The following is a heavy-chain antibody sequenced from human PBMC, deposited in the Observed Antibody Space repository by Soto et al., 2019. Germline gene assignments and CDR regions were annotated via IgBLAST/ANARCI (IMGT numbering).Heavy chain of an antibody. CDR1: GGSISSGGYY. D-gene: IGHD3-3*01. J-gene: IGHJ6*02. CDR3: SRANYDFWSGLVHGMDV. V-gene: IGHV4-31*03. Sequence: SETLPLTCTVSGGSISSGGYYWSWIREHPGKGLEWIGYIYYSGSTYYNPSLKSRVTISVDTSKNQFSLKLSSVTAADTAVYYCSRANYDFWSGLVHGMDVWGQGTTVT. CDR2: IYYSGST.